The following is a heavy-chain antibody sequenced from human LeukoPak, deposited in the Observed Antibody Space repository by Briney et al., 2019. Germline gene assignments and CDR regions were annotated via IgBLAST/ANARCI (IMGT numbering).Heavy chain of an antibody. CDR1: GFTFSSYG. D-gene: IGHD3-10*01. CDR3: ARAPIRGDAFDV. Sequence: GGSLRLSCAASGFTFSSYGMHWVRQAPGKGLEWVAVIWYDGSNKYYADSVKGRFTISRDNSKNTLYLQMNSLRAEDTAVYYCARAPIRGDAFDVWGQGTMVAVSS. V-gene: IGHV3-33*01. CDR2: IWYDGSNK. J-gene: IGHJ3*01.